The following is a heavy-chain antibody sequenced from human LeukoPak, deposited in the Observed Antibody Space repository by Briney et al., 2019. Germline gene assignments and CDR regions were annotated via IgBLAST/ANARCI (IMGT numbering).Heavy chain of an antibody. CDR2: IRGSGGST. V-gene: IGHV3-23*01. J-gene: IGHJ5*02. CDR3: AKDPKEYDTSLNWFDP. Sequence: PGGSLSLSCAASGFTFSSYAMNWVRQAPGKGLQWVSAIRGSGGSTYYADSVKGRFTISRDNSKNTVYLQMNSLKAEDTAVYYCAKDPKEYDTSLNWFDPWGQGTLVTVSS. CDR1: GFTFSSYA. D-gene: IGHD6-6*01.